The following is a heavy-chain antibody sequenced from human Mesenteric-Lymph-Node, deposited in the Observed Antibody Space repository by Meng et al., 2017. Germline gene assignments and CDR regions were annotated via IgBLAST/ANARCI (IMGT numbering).Heavy chain of an antibody. Sequence: GESLKISCAASGFRFSNYAMSWVRQVPGKGLEWVSAISGSGDSTYYADSVKGHFTISRDNSKNTLYLQMNSLRAEDTAVYYCANWGWLESWGQGTLVTVSS. CDR3: ANWGWLES. V-gene: IGHV3-23*01. D-gene: IGHD3-16*01. CDR1: GFRFSNYA. CDR2: ISGSGDST. J-gene: IGHJ5*01.